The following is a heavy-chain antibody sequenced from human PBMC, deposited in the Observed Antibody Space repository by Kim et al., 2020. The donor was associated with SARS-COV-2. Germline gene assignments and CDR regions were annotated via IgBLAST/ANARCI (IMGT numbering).Heavy chain of an antibody. V-gene: IGHV3-73*01. J-gene: IGHJ4*02. Sequence: TAYAASVKGRFTISRDDSKNTAYLQMNSLKTEDTAVYYCTRHNLGTKGVDYWGQGTLVTVSS. CDR3: TRHNLGTKGVDY. D-gene: IGHD1-1*01. CDR2: T.